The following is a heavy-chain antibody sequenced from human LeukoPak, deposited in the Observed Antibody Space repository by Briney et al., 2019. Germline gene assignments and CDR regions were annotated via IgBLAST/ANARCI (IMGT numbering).Heavy chain of an antibody. CDR1: GFTVSSNY. Sequence: GGSLRLSCAASGFTVSSNYMSWVRQAPGKGLEWVSTIFAAGANTYYADSVKGRLTISRDNSKNTVYLQMNSLRADDTAVYYCAKGVTNAFDIWGQGTMVTVSS. V-gene: IGHV3-23*01. CDR2: IFAAGANT. CDR3: AKGVTNAFDI. J-gene: IGHJ3*02.